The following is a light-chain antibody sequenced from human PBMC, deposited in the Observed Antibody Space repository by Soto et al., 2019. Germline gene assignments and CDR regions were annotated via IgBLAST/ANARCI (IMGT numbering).Light chain of an antibody. CDR1: TSNIGSKF. CDR3: AAWDGTLSAWV. V-gene: IGLV1-47*01. Sequence: QSVLTQPPSASGTPGQRVTISCSGSTSNIGSKFVYWYQQNPGTAPKLLIYANDQRPSGVPDRFSGSKSGTSASLAISGLRSEDEADYYCAAWDGTLSAWVFGGGTKVTVL. J-gene: IGLJ3*02. CDR2: AND.